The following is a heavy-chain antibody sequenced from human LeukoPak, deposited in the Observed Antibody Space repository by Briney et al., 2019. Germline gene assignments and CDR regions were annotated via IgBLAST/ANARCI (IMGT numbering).Heavy chain of an antibody. J-gene: IGHJ4*02. D-gene: IGHD5-18*01. Sequence: GGSLRLSCAASGFTFSSYGMHWVRQAPGKGLEWVAVIWYDGSNKYYADSVKGRFTISRDNSKNTLYLQMNSLRTEDTAVYYCANALDPVDTTMGQWGQGALVTVSS. CDR3: ANALDPVDTTMGQ. V-gene: IGHV3-33*06. CDR2: IWYDGSNK. CDR1: GFTFSSYG.